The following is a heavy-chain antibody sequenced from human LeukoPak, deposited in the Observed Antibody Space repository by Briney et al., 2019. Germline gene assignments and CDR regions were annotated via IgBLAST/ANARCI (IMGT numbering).Heavy chain of an antibody. CDR2: INHSGST. D-gene: IGHD2-2*01. V-gene: IGHV4-34*01. CDR3: ARGGGCSSTSCYSY. J-gene: IGHJ4*02. CDR1: GGSFNGYY. Sequence: SETLSLTCAVYGGSFNGYYWSWIRQPPGKGLEWIGEINHSGSTNYNPSLKSRVTISVDTSKNQFSLKLSSVTAADTAVYYCARGGGCSSTSCYSYWGQGTLVTVSS.